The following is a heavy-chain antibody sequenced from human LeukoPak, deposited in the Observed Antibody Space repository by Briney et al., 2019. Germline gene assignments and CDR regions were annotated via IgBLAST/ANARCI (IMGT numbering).Heavy chain of an antibody. J-gene: IGHJ4*02. CDR3: ASLLRYSFDY. V-gene: IGHV4-34*01. D-gene: IGHD3-9*01. CDR1: GGSFSGYY. Sequence: SETLSLTCAVYGGSFSGYYWSWIRQPPGKGLEWIGEINHSGSTNYNPSLKSRVTISVDTSKNQFSLKLTSVTAADTAVYYCASLLRYSFDYWGQGTLVTVSS. CDR2: INHSGST.